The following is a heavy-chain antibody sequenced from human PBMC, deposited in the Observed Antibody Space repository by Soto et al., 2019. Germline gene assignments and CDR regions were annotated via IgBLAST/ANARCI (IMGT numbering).Heavy chain of an antibody. CDR2: ISGSGAST. CDR1: GFTFSKHA. CDR3: AKTPGVITVISAFDH. J-gene: IGHJ4*02. Sequence: GGSLRLSCLASGFTFSKHALAWVRQAPGKGLEWVSAISGSGASTYDSDSVKGRFVISRDNSNNTRYLQMNSLKAEDTAVYYCAKTPGVITVISAFDHWGQGTPVTVSS. D-gene: IGHD2-21*01. V-gene: IGHV3-23*01.